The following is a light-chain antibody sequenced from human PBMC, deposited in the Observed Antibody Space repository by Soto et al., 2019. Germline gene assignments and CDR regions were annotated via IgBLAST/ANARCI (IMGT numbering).Light chain of an antibody. CDR1: QSVSSRD. CDR2: ATS. V-gene: IGKV3-20*01. CDR3: QQYDNSPGYT. J-gene: IGKJ2*01. Sequence: EIVLTQSPGTLSLSPGERATLSCRASQSVSSRDLAWYQQKPGQAPRLLIYATSSRAAGIPDRFSGSGSGTDFTLTISRLEPEDFAVYYCQQYDNSPGYTFGHGTKLEIK.